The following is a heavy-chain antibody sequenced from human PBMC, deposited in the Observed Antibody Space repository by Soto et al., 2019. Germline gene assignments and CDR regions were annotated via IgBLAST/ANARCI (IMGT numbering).Heavy chain of an antibody. Sequence: GGSLRLSCAASGFTLSWYWMHWVRQAPGKGLEWVSDINNDGSIINCADSVKGRFSISRDNAKNTLYLQMNSLRAEDTAVYFCARGPPAMDYYFDYWGQGILVTVSS. V-gene: IGHV3-74*01. CDR1: GFTLSWYW. CDR3: ARGPPAMDYYFDY. CDR2: INNDGSII. J-gene: IGHJ4*02. D-gene: IGHD5-18*01.